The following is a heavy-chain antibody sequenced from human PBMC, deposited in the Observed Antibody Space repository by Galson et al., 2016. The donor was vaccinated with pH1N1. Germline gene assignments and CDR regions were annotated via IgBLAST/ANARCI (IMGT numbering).Heavy chain of an antibody. J-gene: IGHJ3*01. Sequence: SVKVSCKVSGVTFSSSSISWVRQAPGQGLEWMGGVIAIFRTTSFAQRFKDRVTITTDESTTTAFMELNSLKSDDTAIYYCARERTGTYVGLYAFDVWGQGTRVTVSS. V-gene: IGHV1-69*05. CDR1: GVTFSSSS. CDR3: ARERTGTYVGLYAFDV. CDR2: VIAIFRTT. D-gene: IGHD3/OR15-3a*01.